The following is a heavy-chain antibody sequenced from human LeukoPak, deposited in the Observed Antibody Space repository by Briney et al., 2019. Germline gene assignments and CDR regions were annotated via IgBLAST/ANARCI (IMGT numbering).Heavy chain of an antibody. Sequence: SETLSLTCTVSGGSISSGGYYWSWIRQHPGKGLEWIGYIYYSGSTYYNLSLRSRVTISVDTSKNQFSLKLSSVTAADTAVYYCAREGSLELRRGAFDIWGQGTMVTVSS. V-gene: IGHV4-31*03. CDR3: AREGSLELRRGAFDI. J-gene: IGHJ3*02. CDR2: IYYSGST. D-gene: IGHD1-7*01. CDR1: GGSISSGGYY.